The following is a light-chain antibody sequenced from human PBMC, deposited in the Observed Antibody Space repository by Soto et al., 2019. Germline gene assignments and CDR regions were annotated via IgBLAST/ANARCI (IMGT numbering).Light chain of an antibody. Sequence: EIVMTQSPATLSVSPGERATLSCRASQSVSSNLAWYQQKPGQAPRLLIYGASTRATGIPARFSGSGSGTEFTLTISSLQSEDFAVYYCQQYNNLPGTCGQGTKVEIK. CDR1: QSVSSN. CDR2: GAS. J-gene: IGKJ1*01. V-gene: IGKV3-15*01. CDR3: QQYNNLPGT.